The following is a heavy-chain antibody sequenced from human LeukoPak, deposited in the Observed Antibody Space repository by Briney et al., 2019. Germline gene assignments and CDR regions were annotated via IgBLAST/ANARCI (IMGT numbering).Heavy chain of an antibody. D-gene: IGHD2-2*01. J-gene: IGHJ5*02. Sequence: GESLKISCKGSGYSFTSYWIGWVRQMPGKGLEWMEIIYPGDSDTRYSPTFQGQVTISADKSSSTAYLQWSSLKASYTAMYYCARRRYCSSTSCTRSNWFDPWGQGTLVTVSS. CDR3: ARRRYCSSTSCTRSNWFDP. CDR1: GYSFTSYW. V-gene: IGHV5-51*01. CDR2: IYPGDSDT.